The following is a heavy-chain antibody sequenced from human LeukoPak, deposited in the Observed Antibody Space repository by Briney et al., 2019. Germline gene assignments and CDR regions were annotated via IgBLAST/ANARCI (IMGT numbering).Heavy chain of an antibody. CDR2: IDPKSGGT. CDR3: ARLGVGRWMVVTYYYYGMDV. J-gene: IGHJ6*02. V-gene: IGHV1-2*02. D-gene: IGHD6-19*01. CDR1: GYTFTDYH. Sequence: ASVKVSCKASGYTFTDYHVHWVRQAPGQGLQWMGWIDPKSGGTNYAQKFQGRVTMTRDTPISTAYMELNRLTSDDTAIYYCARLGVGRWMVVTYYYYGMDVWGQGTTVTVSS.